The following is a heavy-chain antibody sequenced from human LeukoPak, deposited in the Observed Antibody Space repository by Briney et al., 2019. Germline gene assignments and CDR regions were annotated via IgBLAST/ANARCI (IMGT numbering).Heavy chain of an antibody. CDR1: GGSISSSNW. V-gene: IGHV4-4*02. CDR3: ARLAFKKSSHYFDY. CDR2: IYHSGST. Sequence: SETLSLTCAVSGGSISSSNWWSWVRQPPGKGLEWIGEIYHSGSTYYNPSLKSRVTISVDTSKNQFSLKLSSVTAADTAVYYCARLAFKKSSHYFDYWGQGTLVTVSS. J-gene: IGHJ4*02. D-gene: IGHD2-2*01.